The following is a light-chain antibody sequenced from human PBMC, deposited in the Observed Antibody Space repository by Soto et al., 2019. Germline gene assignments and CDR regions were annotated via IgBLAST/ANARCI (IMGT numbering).Light chain of an antibody. CDR1: QSVSSD. Sequence: EVVLTQSPDTLSLSPGERATLSCRASQSVSSDYLVWYQQKPGQAPRLLISGASRRATGIPTRFSGTGSGTEFTLTISSLQSEDFALYYCQQYNDWPLTFGQGTKVDIK. V-gene: IGKV3D-15*01. J-gene: IGKJ1*01. CDR3: QQYNDWPLT. CDR2: GAS.